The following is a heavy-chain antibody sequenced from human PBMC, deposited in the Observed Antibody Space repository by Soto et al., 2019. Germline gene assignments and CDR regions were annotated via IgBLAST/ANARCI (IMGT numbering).Heavy chain of an antibody. J-gene: IGHJ6*02. Sequence: EVQLVESGGGLVQPGGSLRLSCAASGFTFSLYSMSWVRQAPGKGLEWVSYISRSSTGIHYADSVKGRFTISRDDATNSMHLQINSLRDGDTALYYFASAVTWGLDVWGQGTTVSISS. V-gene: IGHV3-48*02. CDR3: ASAVTWGLDV. D-gene: IGHD3-10*01. CDR2: ISRSSTGI. CDR1: GFTFSLYS.